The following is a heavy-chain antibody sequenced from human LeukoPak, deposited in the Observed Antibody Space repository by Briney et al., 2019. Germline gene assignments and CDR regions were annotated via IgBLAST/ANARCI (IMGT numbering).Heavy chain of an antibody. CDR3: AKSPDRLLWFGELPPYYFDY. D-gene: IGHD3-10*01. Sequence: GFSVKVSCKASGGTFSSYAISWVRQTPGQGLEWMGGIIPIFGTANYAQKFQGRVTITADKSTSTAYMELSSLRSEDTAVYYCAKSPDRLLWFGELPPYYFDYWGQGTLVTVSS. CDR1: GGTFSSYA. CDR2: IIPIFGTA. J-gene: IGHJ4*02. V-gene: IGHV1-69*06.